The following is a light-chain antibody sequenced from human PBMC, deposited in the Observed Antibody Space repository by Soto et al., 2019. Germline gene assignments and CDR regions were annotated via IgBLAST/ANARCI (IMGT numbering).Light chain of an antibody. CDR2: GAS. CDR1: QSVSSSY. J-gene: IGKJ1*01. V-gene: IGKV3-20*01. CDR3: QRYGSSPGT. Sequence: EILLTQVPATRSLSPGERATLSYGASQSVSSSYLAWYQQKPGQAPRLLIYGASSRATGIPDRFSGSGSGAVCTITISRLEPEDCAVDYWQRYGSSPGTFGQGTKVDIK.